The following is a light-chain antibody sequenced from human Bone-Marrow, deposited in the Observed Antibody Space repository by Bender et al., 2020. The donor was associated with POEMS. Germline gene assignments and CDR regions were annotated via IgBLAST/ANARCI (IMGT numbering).Light chain of an antibody. CDR2: DVT. CDR1: SSDVGAYDY. V-gene: IGLV2-11*01. CDR3: CSYAGSFTFV. J-gene: IGLJ1*01. Sequence: QSALTQPRSVSGSPGQSVTISCTGTSSDVGAYDYVSWYQQHPGKAPKLMISDVTKRPSGVPDRFSGSKSGNTASLTIPGLQADDEADYYCCSYAGSFTFVFGPGTKVTVL.